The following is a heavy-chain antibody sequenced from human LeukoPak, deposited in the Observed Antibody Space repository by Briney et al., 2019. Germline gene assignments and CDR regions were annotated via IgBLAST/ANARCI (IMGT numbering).Heavy chain of an antibody. CDR3: ARRYYYDTSGYHFDY. CDR2: IHYSGST. Sequence: SETLSLTCTVSGGSISSYYWSWIRQPPGKGLEWIGYIHYSGSTNYNPSLKSRVTISVDTSKNQFSLKLSSVTAADTAVYYCARRYYYDTSGYHFDYWGQGTLVTVSS. CDR1: GGSISSYY. D-gene: IGHD3-22*01. J-gene: IGHJ4*02. V-gene: IGHV4-59*01.